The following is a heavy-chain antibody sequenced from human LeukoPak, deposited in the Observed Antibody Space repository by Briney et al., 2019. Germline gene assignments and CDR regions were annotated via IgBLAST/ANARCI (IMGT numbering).Heavy chain of an antibody. V-gene: IGHV4-34*01. CDR1: GGSFSGYY. J-gene: IGHJ6*03. D-gene: IGHD6-13*01. CDR3: AREVIAAAGYYYYYYMDV. CDR2: INHSGST. Sequence: SETLSLTCAVYGGSFSGYYWSWIRQPPGKGLEWIGEINHSGSTNYNPSLKSRVTISVDTSKNQFSLKLSSVTAADTAVYYCAREVIAAAGYYYYYYMDVWGKGTTVTISS.